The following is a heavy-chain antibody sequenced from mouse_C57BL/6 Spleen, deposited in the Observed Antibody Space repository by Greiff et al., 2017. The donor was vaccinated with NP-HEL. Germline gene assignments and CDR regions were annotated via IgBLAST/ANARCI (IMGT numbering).Heavy chain of an antibody. Sequence: QVQLQQPGAELVKPGASVKMSCKASGYTFTSYWITWVKQRPGQGLEWIGDIYPGSGSTNYNEKFKSKATLTVDTSSSTAYMQLSSLTSEDSAVYYCARGGVVEYYFDYWGQGTTLTVSS. CDR1: GYTFTSYW. V-gene: IGHV1-55*01. CDR3: ARGGVVEYYFDY. CDR2: IYPGSGST. D-gene: IGHD1-1*01. J-gene: IGHJ2*01.